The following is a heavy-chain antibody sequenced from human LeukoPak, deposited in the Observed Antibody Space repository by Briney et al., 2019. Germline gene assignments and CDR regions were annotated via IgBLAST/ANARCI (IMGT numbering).Heavy chain of an antibody. CDR1: GYTLTELS. D-gene: IGHD2-2*02. V-gene: IGHV1-24*01. CDR3: ATGIVVVPAAISAYYYYGMDV. J-gene: IGHJ6*02. CDR2: FDSEDGET. Sequence: ASVKVSCKVSGYTLTELSMHWVRQAPGKGLEWMGGFDSEDGETIYAQKFQGRVTMTEDTSTDTAYMELSSLRSEDTAVYYCATGIVVVPAAISAYYYYGMDVWGQGTTVTVSS.